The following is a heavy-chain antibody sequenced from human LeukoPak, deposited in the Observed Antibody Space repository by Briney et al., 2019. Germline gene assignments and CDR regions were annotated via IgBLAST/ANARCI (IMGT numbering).Heavy chain of an antibody. CDR1: GFTFSSYA. V-gene: IGHV3-23*01. CDR2: ISGSGGST. D-gene: IGHD3-16*01. Sequence: QPGRSLSLSCAASGFTFSSYAMSWVRPAPGKGLEWVSAISGSGGSTYYADSVKGRFTISRDNSKNMVNLQMDSLRDEDSAAYYCAKDKIRGDGKWCFDLWGRGTQVTVSS. CDR3: AKDKIRGDGKWCFDL. J-gene: IGHJ2*01.